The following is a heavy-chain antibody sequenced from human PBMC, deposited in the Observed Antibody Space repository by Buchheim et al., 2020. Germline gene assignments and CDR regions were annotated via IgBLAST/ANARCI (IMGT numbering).Heavy chain of an antibody. Sequence: QVQLQQWGAGLVKPSQTLSLTCTVSGGSISSGGYYWSWIRQHPGKGLEWIGYIYYSGSTYYNPSLKSRVTISVDTSKNQFSLKLSSVTAADTAVYYCARGGVPAAMASGMDVWGQGTT. D-gene: IGHD2-2*01. CDR1: GGSISSGGYY. CDR2: IYYSGST. CDR3: ARGGVPAAMASGMDV. J-gene: IGHJ6*02. V-gene: IGHV4-31*03.